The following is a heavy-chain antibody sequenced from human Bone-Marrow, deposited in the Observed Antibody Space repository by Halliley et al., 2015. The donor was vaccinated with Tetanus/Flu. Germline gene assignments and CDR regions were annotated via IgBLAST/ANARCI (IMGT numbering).Heavy chain of an antibody. V-gene: IGHV4-59*01. CDR2: VNSNGST. CDR1: GGSISPYY. CDR3: ARDLYAWQTFNF. D-gene: IGHD3-16*01. J-gene: IGHJ3*01. Sequence: TLSLTCTVSGGSISPYYWSWIRQSPGKGLEWIGYVNSNGSTNYNPSLKSRATISVDTSGNQFSLSMYPVTAADTAIYYCARDLYAWQTFNFWGPGAMITVSS.